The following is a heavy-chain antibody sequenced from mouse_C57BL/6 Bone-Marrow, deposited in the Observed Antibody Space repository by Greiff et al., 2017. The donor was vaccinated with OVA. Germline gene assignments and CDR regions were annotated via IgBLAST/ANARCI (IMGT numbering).Heavy chain of an antibody. J-gene: IGHJ2*01. D-gene: IGHD1-3*01. Sequence: VQLQQPGAELVMPGASVKLSCKASGYTFTSYWMHWVKQRPGQGLEWIGAIDPSDSYTNYNQKFKGKSTLTVDKSSSTAYMQLSSLTSEDSAVYYCARWYKWYYFDYWGQGTTLTVSS. V-gene: IGHV1-69*01. CDR1: GYTFTSYW. CDR2: IDPSDSYT. CDR3: ARWYKWYYFDY.